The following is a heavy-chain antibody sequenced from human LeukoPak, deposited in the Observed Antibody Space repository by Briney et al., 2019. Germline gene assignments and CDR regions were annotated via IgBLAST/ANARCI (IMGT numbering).Heavy chain of an antibody. V-gene: IGHV3-9*03. CDR1: GFTFDDYA. J-gene: IGHJ4*02. CDR2: ISWNSGSI. Sequence: PGRSLRLSCAAFGFTFDDYAMHRVRQAPGKGLEWVSGISWNSGSIGYADSVKGRFTISRDNAKNSLYLQMNSLRAEGMALYYCAKADDYGGNSHFDYWGQGTLVTVSS. D-gene: IGHD4-23*01. CDR3: AKADDYGGNSHFDY.